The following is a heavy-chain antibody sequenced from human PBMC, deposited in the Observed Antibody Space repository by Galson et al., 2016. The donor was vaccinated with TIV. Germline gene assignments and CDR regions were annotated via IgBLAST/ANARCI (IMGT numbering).Heavy chain of an antibody. V-gene: IGHV1-69*05. D-gene: IGHD5-18*01. Sequence: SVKVSCKASGGTLSNYAISWVRRAPGQGLEWVGGIIPIFGTSNYAQRFQGRVTITTGESTADSTSTAYMELSSLRSEDTAVYYCAKSIGGYSFGYFHYWGQGTLVTVSS. CDR3: AKSIGGYSFGYFHY. CDR2: IIPIFGTS. CDR1: GGTLSNYA. J-gene: IGHJ4*02.